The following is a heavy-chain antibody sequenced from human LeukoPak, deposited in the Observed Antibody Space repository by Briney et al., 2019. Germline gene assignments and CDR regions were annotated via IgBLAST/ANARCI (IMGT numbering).Heavy chain of an antibody. CDR2: IKQDGSEK. D-gene: IGHD2-2*01. CDR3: ARDDRSSISCYHNWFDP. Sequence: GGSLRLSCAASGFTFSSDWMSWVRQAPGRGLEWVANIKQDGSEKYYVDSVKGRFTISRDNAKNSLYLQMNSLRAEDTAVYYCARDDRSSISCYHNWFDPWGQGTLVTVSS. CDR1: GFTFSSDW. V-gene: IGHV3-7*01. J-gene: IGHJ5*02.